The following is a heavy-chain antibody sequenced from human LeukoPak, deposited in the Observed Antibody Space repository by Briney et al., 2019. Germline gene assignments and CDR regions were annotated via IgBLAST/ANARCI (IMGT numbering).Heavy chain of an antibody. J-gene: IGHJ4*02. V-gene: IGHV1-69*13. Sequence: ASVKVSCKASGGTFSSYAISWVRQAPGQGLEWMGGIIPIFGTANYAQKFQGRVTITADESTSTAYMELSSLRSEDTAVYYCARGGYCSSTSCLDYWGQGALVTVSS. D-gene: IGHD2-2*01. CDR1: GGTFSSYA. CDR3: ARGGYCSSTSCLDY. CDR2: IIPIFGTA.